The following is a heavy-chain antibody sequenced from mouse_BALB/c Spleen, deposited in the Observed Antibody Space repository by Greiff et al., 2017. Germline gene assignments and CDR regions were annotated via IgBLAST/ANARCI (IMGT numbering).Heavy chain of an antibody. J-gene: IGHJ3*01. D-gene: IGHD2-1*01. CDR3: IYGNYGFAY. V-gene: IGHV1-5*01. CDR1: GYSFTSYW. Sequence: EVQVVESGTVLARPGASVKMSCKASGYSFTSYWMHWVKQRPGQGLEWIGAIYPGNSDTSYNQKFKGKAKLTAVTSASTAYMELSSLTNEDSAVYYCIYGNYGFAYWGQGTLVTVSA. CDR2: IYPGNSDT.